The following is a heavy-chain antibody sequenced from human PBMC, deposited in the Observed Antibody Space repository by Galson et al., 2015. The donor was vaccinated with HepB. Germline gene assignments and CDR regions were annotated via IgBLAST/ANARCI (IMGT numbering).Heavy chain of an antibody. J-gene: IGHJ4*02. CDR2: IWYDGSNK. CDR1: GFTFSSYG. D-gene: IGHD3-9*01. CDR3: ARGNQLRYFDWLRD. V-gene: IGHV3-33*01. Sequence: SLRLSCAASGFTFSSYGMHWVRQAPGKGLEWVAVIWYDGSNKYYADSVKGRFTISRDNSKNTLYLQMNSLRAEDTAVYYCARGNQLRYFDWLRDWGRGTLVTVSS.